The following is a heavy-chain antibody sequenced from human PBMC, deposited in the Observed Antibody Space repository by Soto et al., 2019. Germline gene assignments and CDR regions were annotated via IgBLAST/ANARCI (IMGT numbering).Heavy chain of an antibody. CDR3: AREANYDSSGYWDY. J-gene: IGHJ4*02. CDR2: IYYSGST. V-gene: IGHV4-30-4*01. CDR1: GGSISSGDYY. Sequence: SETLSLTCTVSGGSISSGDYYWSWIRQPPGKGLEWIGYIYYSGSTYYNPSLKSRVTISVDTSKNQFSLKLSSVTAADTAVYYCAREANYDSSGYWDYWGQGTLVTVSS. D-gene: IGHD3-22*01.